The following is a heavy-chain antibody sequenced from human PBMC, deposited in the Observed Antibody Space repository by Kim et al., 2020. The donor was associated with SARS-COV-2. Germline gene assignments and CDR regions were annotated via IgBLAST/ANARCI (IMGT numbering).Heavy chain of an antibody. V-gene: IGHV3-21*01. CDR2: INSVGTSM. CDR1: GFVFSSFI. J-gene: IGHJ6*03. Sequence: GGSLRLSCAGSGFVFSSFIMAWVRQSPAKGLEWVSSINSVGTSMYYTDSVRGRFTISRDNARQSMFLQMTSLGVDDSALYYCARVDISWPFWYMDLWGKG. D-gene: IGHD2-21*01. CDR3: ARVDISWPFWYMDL.